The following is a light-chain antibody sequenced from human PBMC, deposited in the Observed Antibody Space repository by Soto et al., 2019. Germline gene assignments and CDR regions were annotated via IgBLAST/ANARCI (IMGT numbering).Light chain of an antibody. V-gene: IGKV3-11*01. CDR3: QQRSNWPPPT. CDR2: DSS. J-gene: IGKJ5*01. CDR1: QNVDKF. Sequence: EIELRQSPATLSLSPGETATLSCRASQNVDKFLAWYQQRPGQPPRLLIFDSSNRATGVPVRFSGSGSGTEFTLTISSLQSEDFAVYYCQQRSNWPPPTFGQGTRLEIK.